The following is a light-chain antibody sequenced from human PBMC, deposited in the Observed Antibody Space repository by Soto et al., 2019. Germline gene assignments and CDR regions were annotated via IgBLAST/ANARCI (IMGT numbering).Light chain of an antibody. Sequence: QSALTQPASVSGSPGQSITISCTGTSSDVGSYNLVSWYQQHPGKAPKLMIYEGSKRPSGVSNRFSGSKSGNTASLTISGLQAEDEADYYCCSYARSSTSSYVFGTGTKVTVL. CDR2: EGS. V-gene: IGLV2-23*01. CDR3: CSYARSSTSSYV. CDR1: SSDVGSYNL. J-gene: IGLJ1*01.